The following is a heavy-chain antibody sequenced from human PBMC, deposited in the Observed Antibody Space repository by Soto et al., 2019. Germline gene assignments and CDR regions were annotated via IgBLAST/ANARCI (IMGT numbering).Heavy chain of an antibody. J-gene: IGHJ4*02. CDR1: GYTFTSYA. Sequence: GXSVKVSCKASGYTFTSYAMHWVRQAPGQRLEWMGWINAGNGNTKYSQKFQGRVTITRDTSASTDYMELSSLRSEDTAVYYCARFSVDSSGYRYDDWGQGTLVTVSS. CDR2: INAGNGNT. CDR3: ARFSVDSSGYRYDD. D-gene: IGHD3-22*01. V-gene: IGHV1-3*01.